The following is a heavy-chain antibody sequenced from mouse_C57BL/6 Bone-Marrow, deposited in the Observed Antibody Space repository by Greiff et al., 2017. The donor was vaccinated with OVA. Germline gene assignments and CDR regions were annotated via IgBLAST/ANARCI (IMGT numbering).Heavy chain of an antibody. J-gene: IGHJ3*01. CDR1: GFTFSDYY. Sequence: EVQLQQSGGGLVQPGGSLKLSCAASGFTFSDYYMYWVRQTPEKRLEWVAYISNGGGSTYYPDTVKGRFTISRDNAKNTLYLQMSRLKSEDTAMYYCARRRDYDGSWFAYWGQGTLVTVSA. D-gene: IGHD2-4*01. CDR3: ARRRDYDGSWFAY. V-gene: IGHV5-12*01. CDR2: ISNGGGST.